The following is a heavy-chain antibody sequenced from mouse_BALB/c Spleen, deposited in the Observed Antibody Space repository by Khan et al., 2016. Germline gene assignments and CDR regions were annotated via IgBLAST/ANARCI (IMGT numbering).Heavy chain of an antibody. CDR1: GFTFTDYY. J-gene: IGHJ2*01. V-gene: IGHV7-3*02. D-gene: IGHD1-1*02. Sequence: EVELVESGGGLVQPGDSLRLSCATSGFTFTDYYMNWVRQPPGKALEWLGFIRNKAIGYTTEYSPSVKRRFTISRDNSQSILYLQMNTLRAEDSATYYCARDMGGMLFDYWGQGTTLTVSS. CDR3: ARDMGGMLFDY. CDR2: IRNKAIGYTT.